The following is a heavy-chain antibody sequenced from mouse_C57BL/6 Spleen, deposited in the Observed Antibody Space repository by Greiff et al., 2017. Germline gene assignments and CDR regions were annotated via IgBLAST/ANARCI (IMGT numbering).Heavy chain of an antibody. D-gene: IGHD5-5*01. CDR2: IYPRDGST. CDR1: GYTFTSYD. CDR3: AYPYFDY. J-gene: IGHJ2*01. Sequence: VKLMESGPELVKPGASVKLSCKASGYTFTSYDINWVKQRPGPGLEWIGWIYPRDGSTKYNEKFKGKATLTVDTSSSTAYMELHSLTSEDSAVYFCAYPYFDYWGQGTTLTVSS. V-gene: IGHV1-85*01.